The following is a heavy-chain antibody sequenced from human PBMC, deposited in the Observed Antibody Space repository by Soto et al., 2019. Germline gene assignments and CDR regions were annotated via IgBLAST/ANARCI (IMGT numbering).Heavy chain of an antibody. CDR1: GGSITNYY. D-gene: IGHD3-16*01. J-gene: IGHJ5*02. V-gene: IGHV4-4*07. Sequence: TLSLTCTVSGGSITNYYWSWIRQPAGKGLEWIGRIYTKERTNYSLSFRNRVTMSVDTSKNQFSLKLDAVTAADTAVYYCARDDYKDGGNNWFDPWGQGTLVTVSS. CDR2: IYTKERT. CDR3: ARDDYKDGGNNWFDP.